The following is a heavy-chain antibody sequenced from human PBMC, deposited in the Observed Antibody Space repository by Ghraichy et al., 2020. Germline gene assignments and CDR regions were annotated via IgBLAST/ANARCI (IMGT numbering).Heavy chain of an antibody. D-gene: IGHD5-12*01. CDR1: GFTFSSYG. CDR2: IWYDGSSK. J-gene: IGHJ4*02. V-gene: IGHV3-33*01. Sequence: GGSLRLSCAASGFTFSSYGMHWVRQAPGKGLEWVAVIWYDGSSKYYADSVKGRFTISRDNSKNTLYLQMNSLRAEDTAVYYCARDPNYSGYEFDYWGQGTLVTVSS. CDR3: ARDPNYSGYEFDY.